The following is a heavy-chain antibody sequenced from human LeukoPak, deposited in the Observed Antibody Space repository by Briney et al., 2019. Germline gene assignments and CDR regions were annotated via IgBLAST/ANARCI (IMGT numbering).Heavy chain of an antibody. CDR3: ARSSGGENDY. CDR1: GDSISGYY. Sequence: SETLSLTCTVSGDSISGYYWTWIRQHPGKGLEWIGYIYYSGSTNYNPSLRSRVTISLDTSKNQFSLKLSSVTAADTAVYYCARSSGGENDYWGQGTLVTVSS. J-gene: IGHJ4*02. CDR2: IYYSGST. D-gene: IGHD1-26*01. V-gene: IGHV4-59*01.